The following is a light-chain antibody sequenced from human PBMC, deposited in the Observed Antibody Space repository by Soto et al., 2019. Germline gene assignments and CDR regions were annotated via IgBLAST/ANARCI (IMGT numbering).Light chain of an antibody. CDR1: SSNVGSNT. V-gene: IGLV1-44*01. CDR3: AAWDDSLNGPL. CDR2: SNN. J-gene: IGLJ3*02. Sequence: QSVLTQPPSASGTPGQRVTISCSGSSSNVGSNTVKWYQQLPGTAPTLLIYSNNQRPSGVPDRFSGSKSGTSASLAVNGLQSEDEADYYCAAWDDSLNGPLFGGGTKVTVL.